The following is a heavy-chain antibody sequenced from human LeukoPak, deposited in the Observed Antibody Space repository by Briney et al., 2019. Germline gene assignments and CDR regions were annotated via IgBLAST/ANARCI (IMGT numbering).Heavy chain of an antibody. CDR2: IYSGGST. D-gene: IGHD6-19*01. Sequence: PGGSLRLSCAASGFTVSSNYMSWVRQAPGKGLEWVSVIYSGGSTYYADSVKGRFTIPRDNSKNTLYLQMNSLRAEDTAVYYCARVRLVRSYYFDYWGQGNLVTVSS. CDR1: GFTVSSNY. V-gene: IGHV3-66*01. J-gene: IGHJ4*02. CDR3: ARVRLVRSYYFDY.